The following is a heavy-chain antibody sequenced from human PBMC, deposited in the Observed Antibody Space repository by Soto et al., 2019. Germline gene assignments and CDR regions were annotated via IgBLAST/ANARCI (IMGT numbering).Heavy chain of an antibody. CDR3: ARYCSGGSCYEGHAFDI. Sequence: SETLSLTCTVSGGSISSGGYYWSWIRQHPGKGLEWIGYIYYSGSTYYNPSLKSRVTISVDTSKNQFSLKLSSVTAADTAVYYCARYCSGGSCYEGHAFDIWGQGTMVTVSS. CDR2: IYYSGST. V-gene: IGHV4-31*03. J-gene: IGHJ3*02. D-gene: IGHD2-15*01. CDR1: GGSISSGGYY.